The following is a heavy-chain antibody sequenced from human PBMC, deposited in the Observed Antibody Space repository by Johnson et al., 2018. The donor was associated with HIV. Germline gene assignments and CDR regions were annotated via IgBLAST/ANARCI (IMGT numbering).Heavy chain of an antibody. D-gene: IGHD1-14*01. J-gene: IGHJ3*02. V-gene: IGHV3-66*01. CDR1: GLIVSDNY. Sequence: VQLVESGGGLVQPGGSLRLSCEASGLIVSDNYMNWVRQAPGKGLEWVSVINAGGDTYYADSVKGRFTISRDRSKNTVSLQMNSLRVEDTAVYYCARDDRPDGFDIWGQGTMVTVSS. CDR3: ARDDRPDGFDI. CDR2: INAGGDT.